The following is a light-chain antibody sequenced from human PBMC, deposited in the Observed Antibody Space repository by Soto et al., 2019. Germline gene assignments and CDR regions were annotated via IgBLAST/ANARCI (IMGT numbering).Light chain of an antibody. CDR1: EGISNY. CDR2: ATS. V-gene: IGKV1-27*01. CDR3: QNYNGAPWT. J-gene: IGKJ1*01. Sequence: DIQMTQSPSSLSASVGDRVTITCRASEGISNYLAWYQQKPGKVPKLLIYATSTLQSGVPSRFSGSGSGTEFTLTISSLQPEDVANYYCQNYNGAPWTFGQGTKVEIK.